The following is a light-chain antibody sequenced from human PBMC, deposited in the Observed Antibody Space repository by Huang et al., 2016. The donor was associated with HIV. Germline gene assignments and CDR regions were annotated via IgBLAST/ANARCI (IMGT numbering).Light chain of an antibody. Sequence: DIVVTQSPLSLPVTPGEPASISCRSSQTLLHGSAYIYLDWYLQKPGQSPQLLISLASKRASGVPDRFSGSGSGTDFTLEISRVEPEDVGVYYCMQTLQTPFTFGQGTRVEI. CDR2: LAS. V-gene: IGKV2-28*01. CDR1: QTLLHGSAYIY. CDR3: MQTLQTPFT. J-gene: IGKJ2*01.